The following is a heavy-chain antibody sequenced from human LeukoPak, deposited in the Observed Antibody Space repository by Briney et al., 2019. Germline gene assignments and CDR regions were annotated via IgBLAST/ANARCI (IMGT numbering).Heavy chain of an antibody. Sequence: ASMKVSCKASGYTFTDYYIHWVRQAPGQGLEWMGRINPDNGGTNYAQKFQGRVTMTRDTSISAAYMGLSRLRSDDTAMFYCARSAVAGSGDFDYWGQGTLVTVSS. CDR1: GYTFTDYY. D-gene: IGHD6-19*01. V-gene: IGHV1-2*06. CDR3: ARSAVAGSGDFDY. CDR2: INPDNGGT. J-gene: IGHJ4*02.